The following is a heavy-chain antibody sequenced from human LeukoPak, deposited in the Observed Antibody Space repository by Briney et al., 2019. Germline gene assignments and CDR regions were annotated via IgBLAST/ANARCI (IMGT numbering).Heavy chain of an antibody. CDR3: AIGITMVRGVNDY. D-gene: IGHD3-10*01. Sequence: SGTLSLTCAVSGGSISSSNWWSWIRQPPGKGLEWIGEIYHSGSTNYNPSLKSRVTISVDKSKTQFSLKLSSVTAADTAVYYCAIGITMVRGVNDYWGQGTLVTVSS. CDR1: GGSISSSNW. CDR2: IYHSGST. J-gene: IGHJ4*02. V-gene: IGHV4-4*02.